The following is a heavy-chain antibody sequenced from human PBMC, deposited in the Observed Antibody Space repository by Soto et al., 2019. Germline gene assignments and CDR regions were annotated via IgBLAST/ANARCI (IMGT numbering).Heavy chain of an antibody. J-gene: IGHJ4*02. CDR3: TALGCRSTSCTLDY. CDR2: IIPVSGAA. D-gene: IGHD2-2*01. Sequence: ASVKVSCKASGGTFGSYAFSWVRQAPGQGLEWMGGIIPVSGAAHYAQKFRGRVTITADESTSTAYMELSSLSSQDTAVYCATALGCRSTSCTLDYWGQGTRVTVSS. CDR1: GGTFGSYA. V-gene: IGHV1-69*13.